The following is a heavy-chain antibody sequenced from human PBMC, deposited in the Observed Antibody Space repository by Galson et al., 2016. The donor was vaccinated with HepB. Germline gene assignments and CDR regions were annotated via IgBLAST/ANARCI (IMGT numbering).Heavy chain of an antibody. CDR2: ISGSGVT. J-gene: IGHJ4*02. V-gene: IGHV3-23*01. CDR3: AKGKWSWNTCFDS. Sequence: SLRLSCAAAGFRFGSYGMSWVRQAPGKGLEWVSHISGSGVTYYADSVKGRFTISRDDSINTLYLQMNGLRADDTAVYYCAKGKWSWNTCFDSWGQGALVIVSS. D-gene: IGHD1/OR15-1a*01. CDR1: GFRFGSYG.